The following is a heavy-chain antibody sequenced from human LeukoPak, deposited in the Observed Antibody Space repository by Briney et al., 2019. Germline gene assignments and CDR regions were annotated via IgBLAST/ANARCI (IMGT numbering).Heavy chain of an antibody. J-gene: IGHJ4*02. V-gene: IGHV3-48*01. CDR1: GFTFSSYS. CDR2: ISSSSSTI. D-gene: IGHD3-22*01. CDR3: ARDYYDSSGYRST. Sequence: GSLRLSCAASGFTFSSYSMNWVRQAPGKGLEWVSYISSSSSTIYYADSVKGRFTISRDNAKNSLYLQMNSLRAEDTAVYYCARDYYDSSGYRSTWGQGTLVTVSS.